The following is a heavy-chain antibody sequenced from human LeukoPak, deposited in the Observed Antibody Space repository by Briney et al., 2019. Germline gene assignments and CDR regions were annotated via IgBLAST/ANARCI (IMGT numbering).Heavy chain of an antibody. J-gene: IGHJ4*02. Sequence: SETLSLTCAVYGGSFSGHYWSWIRQPPGKGLEWVGEINHSGSTNYNPSLKSRVTISIDTSKNQFSLKLSAVTAADTAVYYCARLYDSSGYYPWGYFDYWGQGTLVTVSS. D-gene: IGHD3-22*01. CDR1: GGSFSGHY. CDR3: ARLYDSSGYYPWGYFDY. V-gene: IGHV4-34*01. CDR2: INHSGST.